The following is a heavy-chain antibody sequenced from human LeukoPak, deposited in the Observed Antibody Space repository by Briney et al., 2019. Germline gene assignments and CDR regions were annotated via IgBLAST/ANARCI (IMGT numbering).Heavy chain of an antibody. CDR3: ATDLVVVLPAAYDN. J-gene: IGHJ4*02. Sequence: GGSLRLSCSASGFIFSNYVMSWVRQSPGKGLEWVSTLSSSGGSTYHADSVKGRFTISRDNSKNTLYLRMNSLRAEDTAVYYCATDLVVVLPAAYDNWGQGALVTVSS. CDR2: LSSSGGST. V-gene: IGHV3-23*01. D-gene: IGHD2-2*01. CDR1: GFIFSNYV.